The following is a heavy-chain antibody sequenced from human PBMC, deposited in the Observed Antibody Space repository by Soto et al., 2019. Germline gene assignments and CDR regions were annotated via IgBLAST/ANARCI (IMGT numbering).Heavy chain of an antibody. CDR1: GFIFSNYG. CDR2: ISFDGKNR. J-gene: IGHJ4*02. Sequence: QVQLVESGGGVVQPGKSLRLSCAASGFIFSNYGMHWVRQAPGKGLEWVALISFDGKNRNYADSVKGRFTIYRDNPKNTLYLEMNSLRPEDTAFYYCAKRGGVVGGSEHTFFEYWGQGTLVTVSS. V-gene: IGHV3-30*18. CDR3: AKRGGVVGGSEHTFFEY. D-gene: IGHD2-15*01.